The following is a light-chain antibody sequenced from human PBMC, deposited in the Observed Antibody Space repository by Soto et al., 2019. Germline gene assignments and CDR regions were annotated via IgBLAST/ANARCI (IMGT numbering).Light chain of an antibody. J-gene: IGKJ3*01. Sequence: EIVLTQSPGTLSLSPGERATLSCMASQSVSSSYLAWYQQKPGQAPRLLIYGASSRATGIPDRFSGSGSGTDFTLTISRLEPEDFAVYYCQQYGSSFTFGPGTKVDIK. CDR2: GAS. CDR3: QQYGSSFT. CDR1: QSVSSSY. V-gene: IGKV3-20*01.